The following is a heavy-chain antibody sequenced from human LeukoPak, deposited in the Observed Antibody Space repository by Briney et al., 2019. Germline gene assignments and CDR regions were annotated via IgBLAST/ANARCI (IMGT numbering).Heavy chain of an antibody. V-gene: IGHV1-69*05. CDR3: ARDLLEGGSHSGYFDY. D-gene: IGHD1-26*01. J-gene: IGHJ4*02. CDR2: IIPIFGTA. CDR1: GGTFSSYA. Sequence: SVKVSCKASGGTFSSYAISWVRQAPGQGLEWMGGIIPIFGTANYAQKFQGRVTIATDESTSTAYMELSSLRSEDTAVYYCARDLLEGGSHSGYFDYWGQGTLVTVSS.